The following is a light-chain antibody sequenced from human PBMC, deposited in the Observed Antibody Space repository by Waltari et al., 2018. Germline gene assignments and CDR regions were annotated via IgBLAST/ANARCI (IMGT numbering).Light chain of an antibody. CDR2: GAS. CDR3: QQYDISPLT. CDR1: QTVRTTY. J-gene: IGKJ4*02. V-gene: IGKV3-20*01. Sequence: EIVLTQSPGTLSLSPGERATLSCRASQTVRTTYLAWYQQKPGQAPTLLIYGASSRATGIPDRFSGSGSGTDFSLTIGSLAPEDFAVYYCQQYDISPLTFGGGTKAEIK.